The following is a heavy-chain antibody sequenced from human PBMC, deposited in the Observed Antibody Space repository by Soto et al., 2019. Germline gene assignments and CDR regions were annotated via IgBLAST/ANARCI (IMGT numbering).Heavy chain of an antibody. CDR2: ISYDGSNK. D-gene: IGHD3-9*01. V-gene: IGHV3-30-3*01. CDR3: ARDKTPYFDWFLDY. CDR1: GFTFSSYA. J-gene: IGHJ4*02. Sequence: SLRLSCAASGFTFSSYAMHWVRHSPGKGLEWVAVISYDGSNKYYADSVKGRFTISRDNSKNTLYLQMNSLRAEDTAVYYCARDKTPYFDWFLDYWGQGTLVTVSS.